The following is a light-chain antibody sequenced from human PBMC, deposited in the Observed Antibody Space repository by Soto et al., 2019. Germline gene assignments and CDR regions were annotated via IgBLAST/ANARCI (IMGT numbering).Light chain of an antibody. CDR2: GAS. CDR1: QSIPSNY. J-gene: IGKJ4*01. Sequence: EVVLTQSPGTLSLSSGESATLSCRASQSIPSNYLAWYQKKPGQSPRLLIYGASSRPTGIPARFSGSGSGTDFPLTISRLEPEDFAVYYCQQYGLSPLTFGGGTKVEIK. V-gene: IGKV3-20*01. CDR3: QQYGLSPLT.